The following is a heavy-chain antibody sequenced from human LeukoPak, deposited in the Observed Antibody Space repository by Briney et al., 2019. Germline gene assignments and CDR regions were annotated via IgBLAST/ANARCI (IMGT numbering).Heavy chain of an antibody. Sequence: TSSETLSLTCTVSSGSISSSTYYWGWIRQPPGKGLEWIGTIYYTGSTYYNPSLKSRVTISVGTSKNQFFLKLTSVTAADTAHYYCAREVGTDGYNLWVYWGQGTRVTVPS. J-gene: IGHJ4*02. D-gene: IGHD5-24*01. CDR1: SGSISSSTYY. V-gene: IGHV4-39*07. CDR3: AREVGTDGYNLWVY. CDR2: IYYTGST.